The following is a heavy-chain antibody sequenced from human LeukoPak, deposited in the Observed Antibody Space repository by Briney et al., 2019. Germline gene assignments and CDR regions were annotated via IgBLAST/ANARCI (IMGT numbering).Heavy chain of an antibody. D-gene: IGHD2-2*01. CDR3: ARDHPLSSPTRGHYAFGV. J-gene: IGHJ3*01. V-gene: IGHV3-21*01. Sequence: GGSLRLSCVASGFTFNNYGMNWVRQAPGKGLEWVSFYADSVRGRFTISRDSAASSLFLQMNSLRAEDTAVYYCARDHPLSSPTRGHYAFGVWGLGTMVTVSS. CDR1: GFTFNNYG.